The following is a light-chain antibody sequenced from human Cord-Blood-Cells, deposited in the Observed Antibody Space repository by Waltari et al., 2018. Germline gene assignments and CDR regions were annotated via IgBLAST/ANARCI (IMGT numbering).Light chain of an antibody. V-gene: IGKV3-11*01. Sequence: EIVLTQSPATLSWSPGERATLSCRASQSVSSYLAWYQQKPGQAPRLLIYDASNRATGIPARFSGSGSGTDFTLTISSLEPEDFAVYYCQQRSNWPTTFGQGTKVEIK. CDR2: DAS. J-gene: IGKJ1*01. CDR3: QQRSNWPTT. CDR1: QSVSSY.